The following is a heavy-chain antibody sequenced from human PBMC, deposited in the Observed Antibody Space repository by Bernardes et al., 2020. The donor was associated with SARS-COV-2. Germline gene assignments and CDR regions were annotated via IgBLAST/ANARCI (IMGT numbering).Heavy chain of an antibody. D-gene: IGHD4-17*01. V-gene: IGHV3-23*01. CDR1: GFTFSSYA. J-gene: IGHJ4*02. CDR2: ISGSGGST. CDR3: AKGSDYNDYSRFEH. Sequence: GGSLRLSCAASGFTFSSYAVTWVRQAPGMGLEWVSGISGSGGSTHYADSVRGRFTISRDNSKNTMYLQMSSLRAEDTAVYYCAKGSDYNDYSRFEHWGQGTLVTVSS.